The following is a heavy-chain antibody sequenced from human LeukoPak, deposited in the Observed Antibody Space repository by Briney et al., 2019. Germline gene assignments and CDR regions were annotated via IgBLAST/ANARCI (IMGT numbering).Heavy chain of an antibody. J-gene: IGHJ3*02. CDR2: IKEDGSEN. V-gene: IGHV3-7*01. CDR1: GFTFNTYW. D-gene: IGHD6-19*01. CDR3: ARELSGWPNAFDI. Sequence: GGSLRLSCAASGFTFNTYWMTWVRQAPGKGLEWVANIKEDGSENYYVDSVKGRFTISRDNAKNSLYLQMNSLRDEDTAVYYCARELSGWPNAFDIWGQGTMVTVSS.